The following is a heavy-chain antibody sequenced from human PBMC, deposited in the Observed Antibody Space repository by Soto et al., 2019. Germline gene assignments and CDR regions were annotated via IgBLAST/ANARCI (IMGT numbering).Heavy chain of an antibody. D-gene: IGHD2-21*01. Sequence: ASVKVSCKASGGTFSSYAISWVRQAPGQGLEWMGGIIPIFGTANYAQKFQGRVTITADESTSTAYMELSSLRSEDTAVYYCARVANPNNWFDPWGQGTLVTVSS. J-gene: IGHJ5*02. CDR1: GGTFSSYA. CDR2: IIPIFGTA. CDR3: ARVANPNNWFDP. V-gene: IGHV1-69*13.